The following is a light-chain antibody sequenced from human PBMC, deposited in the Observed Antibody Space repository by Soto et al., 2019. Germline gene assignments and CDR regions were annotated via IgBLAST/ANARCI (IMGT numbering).Light chain of an antibody. CDR2: GAS. Sequence: MTQSPDTLSVSLGERATLSCRASQSLRSSLAWYQQKPGQAPRLLIYGASSRATGIPDRFSGSGSATDFTLTISRLEPEDFAVYYCQQYGSSPRTFGQGTKVDIK. CDR3: QQYGSSPRT. V-gene: IGKV3-20*01. J-gene: IGKJ1*01. CDR1: QSLRSS.